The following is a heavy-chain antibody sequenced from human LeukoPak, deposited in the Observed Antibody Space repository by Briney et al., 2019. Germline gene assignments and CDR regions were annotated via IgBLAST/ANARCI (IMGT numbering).Heavy chain of an antibody. V-gene: IGHV3-11*05. J-gene: IGHJ4*02. Sequence: GGSLRLSCAASGFTFSDYYMSWIRQAPGKGLEWVSYISSSSSYTDYADSVKGRFTISRDNAKNSLNLQMNSLRAEDTAVYYCARDSGYSGYSDFWGQGTLVTVSS. CDR3: ARDSGYSGYSDF. CDR1: GFTFSDYY. CDR2: ISSSSSYT. D-gene: IGHD5-12*01.